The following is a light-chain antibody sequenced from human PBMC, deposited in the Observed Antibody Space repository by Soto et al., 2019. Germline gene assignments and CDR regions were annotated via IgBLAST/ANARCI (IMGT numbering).Light chain of an antibody. J-gene: IGKJ1*01. CDR1: QRIDNF. CDR3: QQYSSTPRT. Sequence: MQMTQSPSFLSPSVRVRVTITCRASQRIDNFLNWYQQKPGKAPKLLIYGASSLQSGVPSRFSGSGSGTDFTLTISSLQAEDVAVYYCQQYSSTPRTFGQGTKVDI. CDR2: GAS. V-gene: IGKV1-39*01.